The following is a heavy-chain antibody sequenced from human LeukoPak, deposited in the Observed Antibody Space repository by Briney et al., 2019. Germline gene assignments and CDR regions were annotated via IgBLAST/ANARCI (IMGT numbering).Heavy chain of an antibody. D-gene: IGHD4-17*01. CDR1: GFTFGSYW. CDR3: AREPTRVHAFDI. V-gene: IGHV3-7*01. Sequence: PGGSLRLSCAASGFTFGSYWMNWVRQAPGKGLEWVANIKQDESEKYYVDSVKGRFTISRDNAKNSVYLQMNSLRAEDTAVYYCAREPTRVHAFDIWGQGTMVTVSS. J-gene: IGHJ3*02. CDR2: IKQDESEK.